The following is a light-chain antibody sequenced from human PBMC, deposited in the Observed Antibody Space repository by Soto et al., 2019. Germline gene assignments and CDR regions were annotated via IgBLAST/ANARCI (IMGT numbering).Light chain of an antibody. V-gene: IGKV3-20*01. CDR1: QSVNSNF. Sequence: EIVLTQPPGTLSLSPGDRATLSCRASQSVNSNFLAWYQQKPGQAPRLLIYGASSRATGIPDTFSGSGSGTDFTLTISSLQSEDFAVYYCQQYNNWPLTFGQGTRLEI. CDR2: GAS. CDR3: QQYNNWPLT. J-gene: IGKJ5*01.